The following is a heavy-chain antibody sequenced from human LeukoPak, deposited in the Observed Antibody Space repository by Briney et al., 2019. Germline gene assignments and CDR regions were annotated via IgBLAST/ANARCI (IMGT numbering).Heavy chain of an antibody. V-gene: IGHV3-21*01. CDR2: ISSSSSYI. J-gene: IGHJ6*02. CDR1: GGSISSSN. Sequence: PSETLSLTCAVSGGSISSSNWWSWVRQAPGKGLEWVSSISSSSSYIYYADSVKGRFTISRDNAKNSLYLQMNSLRAEDTAVYYCARAVDYDILHYYYYGMDVWGQGTTVTVSS. CDR3: ARAVDYDILHYYYYGMDV. D-gene: IGHD3-9*01.